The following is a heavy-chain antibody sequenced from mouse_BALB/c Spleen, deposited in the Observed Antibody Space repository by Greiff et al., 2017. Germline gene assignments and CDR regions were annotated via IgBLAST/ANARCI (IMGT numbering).Heavy chain of an antibody. V-gene: IGHV5-17*02. CDR3: ARSGFTTDFDY. CDR1: GFTFSSFG. J-gene: IGHJ2*01. D-gene: IGHD1-1*01. Sequence: EVKLVESGGGLVQPGGSRKLSCAASGFTFSSFGMHWVRQAPEKGLEWVAYISSGSSTIYYADTVKGRFTISRDNPKNTLFLQMTSLRSEDTAMYYCARSGFTTDFDYWGQGTTLTVSS. CDR2: ISSGSSTI.